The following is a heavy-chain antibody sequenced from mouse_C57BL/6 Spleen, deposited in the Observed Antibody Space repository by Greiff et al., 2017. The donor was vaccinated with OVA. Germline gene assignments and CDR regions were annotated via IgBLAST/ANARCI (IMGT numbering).Heavy chain of an antibody. CDR1: GYTFTDYE. V-gene: IGHV1-15*01. CDR2: IDPETGGT. Sequence: QVQLKQSGAELVRPGASVTLSCKASGYTFTDYEMHWVKQTPVHGLEWIGAIDPETGGTAYNQKFKGKAILTADKSSSTAYMELRSLTSEDSAVYYCTREEITTVVATDFDVWGTGTTVTVSS. D-gene: IGHD1-1*01. CDR3: TREEITTVVATDFDV. J-gene: IGHJ1*03.